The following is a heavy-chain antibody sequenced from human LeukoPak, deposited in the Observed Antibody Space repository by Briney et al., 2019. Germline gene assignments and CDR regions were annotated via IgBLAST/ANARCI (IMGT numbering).Heavy chain of an antibody. J-gene: IGHJ3*02. V-gene: IGHV4-34*01. Sequence: PSETLSLTCAVYGGSFSGYYWSWIRQPPGKGLEWIGEINHSGSTNYNPSLKSRVTISVDTSKNQFSLKLSSVTAADTAMYYCATPLPGFKDAFDIWGQGTVVTVSS. D-gene: IGHD3-10*01. CDR1: GGSFSGYY. CDR3: ATPLPGFKDAFDI. CDR2: INHSGST.